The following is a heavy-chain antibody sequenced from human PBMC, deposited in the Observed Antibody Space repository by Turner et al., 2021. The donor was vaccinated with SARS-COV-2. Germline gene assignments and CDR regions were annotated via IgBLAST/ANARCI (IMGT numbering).Heavy chain of an antibody. D-gene: IGHD4-17*01. CDR3: ARGASVTPDRYYYYYFGMDV. V-gene: IGHV1-2*02. J-gene: IGHJ6*02. CDR2: INPNSGGT. CDR1: GNTFTDNY. Sequence: QVQLVQLGAEGKSPGASVRASCKPSGNTFTDNYMHWVRQAPGKGLEWMGWINPNSGGTNYAQKFQGRVTMTRDTSISTAYLELSRLRSDDTAVYYCARGASVTPDRYYYYYFGMDVWGQGTTVTVSS.